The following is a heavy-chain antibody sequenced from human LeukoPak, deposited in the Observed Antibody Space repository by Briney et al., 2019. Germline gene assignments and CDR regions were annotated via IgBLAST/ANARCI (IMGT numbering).Heavy chain of an antibody. D-gene: IGHD2-15*01. J-gene: IGHJ4*02. CDR3: AKVRYCSGGSCYGRVDY. CDR1: GFTFSSHA. V-gene: IGHV3-23*01. Sequence: PGGPLLLSCAASGFTFSSHAMSWVRPAPGKGLEWVSAISGSGGSTYYADSVKGRFTISRDNSKNTLYLQMNSLRAEDTAVYYCAKVRYCSGGSCYGRVDYWGQGTLFTVSS. CDR2: ISGSGGST.